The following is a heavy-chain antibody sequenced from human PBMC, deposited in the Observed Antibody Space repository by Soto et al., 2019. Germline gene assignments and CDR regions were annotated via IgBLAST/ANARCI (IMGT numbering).Heavy chain of an antibody. CDR3: ARADCSSNSCYGYGYYYYGMDV. CDR1: GGSISSYY. Sequence: ASETLSLTCTVSGGSISSYYWSWIPQPPGKGLEWIGYIYYSGSANYNPSLKSRVTISVDTSKNQFSLKLSSVTAADTAVYYCARADCSSNSCYGYGYYYYGMDVWGQGTTVTVSS. D-gene: IGHD2-2*01. CDR2: IYYSGSA. J-gene: IGHJ6*02. V-gene: IGHV4-59*01.